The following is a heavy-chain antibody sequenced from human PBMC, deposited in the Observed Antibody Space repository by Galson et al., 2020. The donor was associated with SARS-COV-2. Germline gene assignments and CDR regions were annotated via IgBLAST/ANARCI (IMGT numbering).Heavy chain of an antibody. CDR3: ARGGYDILTGYRVSFDY. V-gene: IGHV4-39*01. Sequence: SETLSLTCTVSGGSISSSSYYWGWIRQPPGKGLEWIGSIYYSGSTYYNTSLKSRVTISVDTSKNQFSLKLSSVTAADTAVYYCARGGYDILTGYRVSFDYWGQGTLVTVSS. J-gene: IGHJ4*02. CDR1: GGSISSSSYY. D-gene: IGHD3-9*01. CDR2: IYYSGST.